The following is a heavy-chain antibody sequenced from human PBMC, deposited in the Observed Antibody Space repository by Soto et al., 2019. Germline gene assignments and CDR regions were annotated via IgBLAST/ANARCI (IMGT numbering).Heavy chain of an antibody. J-gene: IGHJ5*02. V-gene: IGHV1-46*01. D-gene: IGHD2-15*01. CDR3: ARVGYCSGGSCYSDWFDP. Sequence: ASVKVSCKASGYTFTSYYMHWVLQAPGQGLEWMGIINPSGGSTSYAQKFQGRVTMTRDTSTNTVYMELSGLRSEDTAVYYCARVGYCSGGSCYSDWFDPWGQGTLVTVSS. CDR1: GYTFTSYY. CDR2: INPSGGST.